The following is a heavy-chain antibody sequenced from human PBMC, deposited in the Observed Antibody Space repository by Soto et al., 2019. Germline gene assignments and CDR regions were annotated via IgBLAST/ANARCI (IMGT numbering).Heavy chain of an antibody. CDR3: ASCLRTAGPPDSDY. CDR2: IIPIFGTA. CDR1: GGTFNSYA. Sequence: GASVKASCKASGGTFNSYAISWVRQAPGQGLEWMGGIIPIFGTANYAQKFQGRVTITADESTSTAYMELSSLRSEDTAVYYCASCLRTAGPPDSDYGGRGPLVPVSS. D-gene: IGHD1-1*01. V-gene: IGHV1-69*13. J-gene: IGHJ4*02.